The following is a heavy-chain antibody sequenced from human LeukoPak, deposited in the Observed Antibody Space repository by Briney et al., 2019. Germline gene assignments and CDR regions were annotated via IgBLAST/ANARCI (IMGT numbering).Heavy chain of an antibody. V-gene: IGHV3-48*03. Sequence: GGSLRPSCAASGFTFSSYEMNWVRQAPGKGLEWVSYISSSGSTIYYADSVKGRFTISRDNAKNSLYLQMNSLRAEDTAVYYCARDGPYCSGGSCPPGDAFDIWGQGTMVTVSS. CDR1: GFTFSSYE. J-gene: IGHJ3*02. CDR3: ARDGPYCSGGSCPPGDAFDI. CDR2: ISSSGSTI. D-gene: IGHD2-15*01.